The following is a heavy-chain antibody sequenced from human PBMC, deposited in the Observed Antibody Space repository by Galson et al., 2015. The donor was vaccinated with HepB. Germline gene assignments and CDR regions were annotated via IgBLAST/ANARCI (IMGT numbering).Heavy chain of an antibody. V-gene: IGHV3-21*01. J-gene: IGHJ5*01. D-gene: IGHD6-25*01. CDR3: ARGSAAGPWFDS. CDR2: ISHSSSFI. CDR1: GFTFGSYS. Sequence: ALRLSGAGSGFTFGSYSMNWVRQTPGKGLEWVSSISHSSSFIYHADSLKGRFSISRDNAKKSVYLQMNSLGVEDTAVYYCARGSAAGPWFDSWGQGILVTVSS.